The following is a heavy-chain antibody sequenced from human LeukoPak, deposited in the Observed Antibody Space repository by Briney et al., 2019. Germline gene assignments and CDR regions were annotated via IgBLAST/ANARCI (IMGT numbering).Heavy chain of an antibody. J-gene: IGHJ5*02. CDR2: IYTSGST. D-gene: IGHD6-6*01. CDR1: GCSISSYY. Sequence: SETLSLTCTVSGCSISSYYWSWIRQPAGKGLEWIGRIYTSGSTNYNPSLKSRVTMSVDTSKNQFSLKLSSVTAADTAVYYCARAEYSSSSVDWFDPWGQGTLVTVSS. V-gene: IGHV4-4*07. CDR3: ARAEYSSSSVDWFDP.